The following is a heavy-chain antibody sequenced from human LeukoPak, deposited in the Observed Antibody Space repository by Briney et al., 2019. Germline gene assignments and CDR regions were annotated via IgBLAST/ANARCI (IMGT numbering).Heavy chain of an antibody. V-gene: IGHV4-34*01. CDR2: INHSGGT. D-gene: IGHD3-22*01. CDR3: ARRRSGYDWYFDL. Sequence: PSETLSLTCAVYGGSFSGYYWSWIRQPPGKGLEWIGEINHSGGTNYNPSLKSRVTISVDTSKNQFSLKLSSVTAADTAVYYCARRRSGYDWYFDLWGRGTLVTVSS. J-gene: IGHJ2*01. CDR1: GGSFSGYY.